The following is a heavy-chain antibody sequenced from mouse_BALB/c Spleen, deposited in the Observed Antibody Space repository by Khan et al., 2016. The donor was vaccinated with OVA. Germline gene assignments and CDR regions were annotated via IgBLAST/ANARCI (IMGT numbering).Heavy chain of an antibody. CDR3: ARGGAAFYRNDGGAMDS. J-gene: IGHJ4*01. Sequence: QIQLVQSGPELKKPGETVRISCKASGYTFTTAGMQWVQKMPGKGLKWIGWINTHSGVPNYAEDFKGRFVFSLETSASTAYLQITNLKNEDTATYFCARGGAAFYRNDGGAMDSWGQGTSVTVSS. CDR1: GYTFTTAG. V-gene: IGHV9-4*02. CDR2: INTHSGVP. D-gene: IGHD2-14*01.